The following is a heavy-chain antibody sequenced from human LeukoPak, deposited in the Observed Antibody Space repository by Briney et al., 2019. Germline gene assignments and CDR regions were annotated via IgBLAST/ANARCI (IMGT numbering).Heavy chain of an antibody. CDR3: ARDRGLDIAAAGKFRHYYYYMDV. D-gene: IGHD6-13*01. J-gene: IGHJ6*03. V-gene: IGHV1-2*02. CDR1: GYTFTGYF. Sequence: GASVKVSCKASGYTFTGYFMHWVRLAPGQGLEWMGWINPNSGGTNYAQRFQGRVTMTRDTSISTAYMELSSLRSDDTAVYYCARDRGLDIAAAGKFRHYYYYMDVWGKGTTVTVSS. CDR2: INPNSGGT.